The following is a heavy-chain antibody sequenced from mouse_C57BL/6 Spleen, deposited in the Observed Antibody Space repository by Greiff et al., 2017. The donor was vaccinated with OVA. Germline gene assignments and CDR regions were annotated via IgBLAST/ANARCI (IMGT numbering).Heavy chain of an antibody. Sequence: VQLQQSGAELVKPGASVKLSCTASGFTIKDYYMHWVKQRPEQGLEWIGRIDPEDGETKYAPQFQGKATITADTSSNTAYLQLSSLTSEDTAVYYCARGGDGAWFADWGKGTLVTVSA. V-gene: IGHV14-2*01. CDR3: ARGGDGAWFAD. J-gene: IGHJ3*01. CDR1: GFTIKDYY. D-gene: IGHD1-1*02. CDR2: IDPEDGET.